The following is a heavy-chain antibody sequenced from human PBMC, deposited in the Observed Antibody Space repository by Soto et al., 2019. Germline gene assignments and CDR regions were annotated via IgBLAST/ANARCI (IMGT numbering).Heavy chain of an antibody. Sequence: PSETLSLTCSVSGGSISGHYWSRVRQTPGKGLEWIGYMYYSGSTNYNPSLKSRVTISVDTSKNHFSLRLTSVTAADTAVYYCARGPYYDLIWNYYYMDVWGKGTTVTVSS. V-gene: IGHV4-59*08. CDR1: GGSISGHY. D-gene: IGHD3-16*01. CDR2: MYYSGST. CDR3: ARGPYYDLIWNYYYMDV. J-gene: IGHJ6*03.